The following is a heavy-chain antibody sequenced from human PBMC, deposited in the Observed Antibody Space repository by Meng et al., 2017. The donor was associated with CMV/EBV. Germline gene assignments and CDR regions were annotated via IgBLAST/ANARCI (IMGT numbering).Heavy chain of an antibody. CDR2: IRYDGSNK. Sequence: GESLKISCAASGFTFSSYGMHWVRQAPGKGLEWVAFIRYDGSNKYYADSVKGRFTISRDNSKNTLYLQMNSLGAEDTAVYYCAKDGWDTAMPEGVNGMDVWGQGTTVTVSS. D-gene: IGHD5-18*01. CDR1: GFTFSSYG. J-gene: IGHJ6*02. V-gene: IGHV3-30*02. CDR3: AKDGWDTAMPEGVNGMDV.